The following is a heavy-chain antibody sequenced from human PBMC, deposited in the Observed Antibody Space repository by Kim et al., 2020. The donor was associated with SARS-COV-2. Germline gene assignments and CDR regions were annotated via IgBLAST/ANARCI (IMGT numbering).Heavy chain of an antibody. CDR2: IYSGGSST. V-gene: IGHV3-23*03. CDR3: AKASGAAAPNSPFDY. D-gene: IGHD6-13*01. CDR1: GFTFNNYA. Sequence: GGSLRLSCAASGFTFNNYAMSWVRQAPGKGLEWVSIIYSGGSSTYYADSVKGRFTISRDNSKNTLYLQMNSLRAEDTAVYYCAKASGAAAPNSPFDYWGQGPLVTVSS. J-gene: IGHJ4*02.